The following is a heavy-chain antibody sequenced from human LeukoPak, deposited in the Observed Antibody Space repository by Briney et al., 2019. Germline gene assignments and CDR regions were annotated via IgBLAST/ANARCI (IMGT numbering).Heavy chain of an antibody. CDR3: ARDLREHGVFDI. V-gene: IGHV3-23*01. CDR2: ISGSGGST. J-gene: IGHJ3*02. Sequence: PGGSLRLSCAASGFTFSSYVMSWVRQAPGKGLEWVSAISGSGGSTYYADSVKGRFTISRDNSKNTVYLQMNSLRAEDTAVYYCARDLREHGVFDIWGQGTMVTVSS. CDR1: GFTFSSYV. D-gene: IGHD1-26*01.